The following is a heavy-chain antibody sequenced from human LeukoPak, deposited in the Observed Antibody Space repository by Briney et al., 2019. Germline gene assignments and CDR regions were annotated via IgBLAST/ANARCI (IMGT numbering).Heavy chain of an antibody. CDR3: ARGNYYGSGSYLDY. Sequence: PSETLSLTCTVSGGSISSYYWSWIRQPPGKGLEWIGYIYYSGSTNYNPSLKSRVTISVDTSKNQFSLKLSSVTAADTAVYYCARGNYYGSGSYLDYWGQGTLVTVSS. V-gene: IGHV4-59*01. D-gene: IGHD3-10*01. J-gene: IGHJ4*02. CDR2: IYYSGST. CDR1: GGSISSYY.